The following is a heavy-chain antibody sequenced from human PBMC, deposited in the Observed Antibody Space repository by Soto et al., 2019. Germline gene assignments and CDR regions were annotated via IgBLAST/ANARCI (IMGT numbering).Heavy chain of an antibody. D-gene: IGHD2-2*01. V-gene: IGHV4-30-4*01. CDR2: IFYSGST. J-gene: IGHJ4*02. Sequence: SETLSLTCTVSGGSINTGDYYWSWIRQPPGKGLEWIGYIFYSGSTYYNPSLKSRVTISVDTSRNQFSLKLSSVTAADTAVYYCARDEPRTPGTWGQGTLVTVSS. CDR3: ARDEPRTPGT. CDR1: GGSINTGDYY.